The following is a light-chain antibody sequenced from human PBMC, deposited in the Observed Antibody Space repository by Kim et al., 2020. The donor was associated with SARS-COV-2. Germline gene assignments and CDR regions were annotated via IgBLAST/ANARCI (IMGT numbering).Light chain of an antibody. V-gene: IGKV3-20*01. J-gene: IGKJ2*01. CDR1: QTIFNRY. CDR2: GGS. CDR3: QQHGDSPPYT. Sequence: PGTLSLSPGDRAILSCRASQTIFNRYLAWYQHKPGQAPRLLIYGGSTRPTGIPDRFSGSGSGTDFTLTISRLEPDDSAMYYCQQHGDSPPYT.